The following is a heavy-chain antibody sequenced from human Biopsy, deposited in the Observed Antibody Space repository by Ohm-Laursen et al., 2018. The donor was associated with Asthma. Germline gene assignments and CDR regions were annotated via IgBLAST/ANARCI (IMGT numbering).Heavy chain of an antibody. D-gene: IGHD6-19*01. V-gene: IGHV1-24*01. CDR2: HDHEEGGT. CDR1: GYSLTDLS. J-gene: IGHJ6*02. CDR3: ARCQVGYSSGWSLLLKKIYYSGMDV. Sequence: AASVKVSCKISGYSLTDLSMHWVRQAPGQGLEWMGGHDHEEGGTVNARRFQGRVTMTEDTSTDTAYMELSSLSSDDTAVYYCARCQVGYSSGWSLLLKKIYYSGMDVWGQGAAVTVSS.